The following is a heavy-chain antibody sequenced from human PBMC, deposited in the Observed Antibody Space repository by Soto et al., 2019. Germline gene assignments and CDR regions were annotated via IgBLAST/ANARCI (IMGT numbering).Heavy chain of an antibody. V-gene: IGHV3-73*02. CDR3: TRPKFGSTSCCDP. J-gene: IGHJ5*02. CDR2: IGSKTNSYAT. CDR1: GFTFSGSA. Sequence: EVQLVESGGGLVQPGGSLKLSCAASGFTFSGSAVHWVRQASGKGLEWVGRIGSKTNSYATAYAASVRGRFTISREESKNPASRKMNSLKTEDTAVYYCTRPKFGSTSCCDPWGQGTLVTVSS. D-gene: IGHD2-2*01.